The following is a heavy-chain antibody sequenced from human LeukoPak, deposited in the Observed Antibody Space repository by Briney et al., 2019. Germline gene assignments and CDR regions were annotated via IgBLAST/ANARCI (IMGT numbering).Heavy chain of an antibody. CDR1: GGSISSSNW. CDR2: IYHSGST. Sequence: KPSGTLSLTCAVSGGSISSSNWWSWVRQPPGKGLEWIGEIYHSGSTNYNPSLKSRVTISVDTSKNQFSLKLSSVTAADTAVYYCARQGRYYYGMDVWGQGTTVTVSS. J-gene: IGHJ6*02. CDR3: ARQGRYYYGMDV. V-gene: IGHV4-4*02.